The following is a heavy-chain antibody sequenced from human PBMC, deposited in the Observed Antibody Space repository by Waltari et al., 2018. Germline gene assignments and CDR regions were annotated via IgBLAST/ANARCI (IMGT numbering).Heavy chain of an antibody. V-gene: IGHV3-7*04. CDR2: IKHDGSEK. D-gene: IGHD1-26*01. J-gene: IGHJ4*02. Sequence: EVQLVESGGGLVQPGGSLRLSCAASGFTFSSYWMTWVRQAPGKGLEWVANIKHDGSEKYYVDAVKGRFTISRDNAKNSLFLQMNSLRAEDKAVYYCAREGGNYGYWGQGTLVTVSS. CDR3: AREGGNYGY. CDR1: GFTFSSYW.